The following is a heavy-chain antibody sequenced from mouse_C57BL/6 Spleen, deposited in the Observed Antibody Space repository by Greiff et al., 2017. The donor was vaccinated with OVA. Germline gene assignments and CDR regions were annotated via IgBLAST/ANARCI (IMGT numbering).Heavy chain of an antibody. J-gene: IGHJ2*01. V-gene: IGHV1-64*01. CDR2: IHPNSGST. CDR1: GYTFTSYW. Sequence: QVQLQQPGAELVKPGASVKLSCKASGYTFTSYWMHWVKQRPGQGLEWIGMIHPNSGSTNYNEKFKSKATLTVDKSSSTAYMQLSSLTSEDSAGDYCARRGNYENFDYWGQGTTLTVSS. CDR3: ARRGNYENFDY. D-gene: IGHD2-1*01.